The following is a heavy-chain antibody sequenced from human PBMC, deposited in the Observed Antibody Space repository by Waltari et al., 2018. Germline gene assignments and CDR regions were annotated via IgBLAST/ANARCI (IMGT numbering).Heavy chain of an antibody. CDR2: INHSGST. V-gene: IGHV4-34*01. J-gene: IGHJ4*02. Sequence: QVQLQQWGAGLLKPSETLSLTCAVYGWSFSGYYWSWIRQPPGKGLEWIGEINHSGSTNYNPSLKSRVTISVDTSKNQFSLKLSSVTAADTAVYYCASYDILTGYSFDYWGQGTLVTVSS. CDR1: GWSFSGYY. CDR3: ASYDILTGYSFDY. D-gene: IGHD3-9*01.